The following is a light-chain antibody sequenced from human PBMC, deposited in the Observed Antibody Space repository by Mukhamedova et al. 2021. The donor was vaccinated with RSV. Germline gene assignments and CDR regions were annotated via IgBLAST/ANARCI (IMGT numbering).Light chain of an antibody. V-gene: IGLV3-1*01. CDR2: QDI. Sequence: GDKYAYWYQQKPGQSPVLVISQDIKRPSGIHERFSGSNSGNTATLTISGTQAMDEGDYYCQTWDSSTSNWVFGGGTKLTVL. J-gene: IGLJ3*02. CDR3: QTWDSSTSNWV. CDR1: GDKY.